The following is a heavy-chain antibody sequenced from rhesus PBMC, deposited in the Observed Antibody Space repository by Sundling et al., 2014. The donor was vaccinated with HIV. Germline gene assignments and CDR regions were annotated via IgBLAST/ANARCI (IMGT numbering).Heavy chain of an antibody. Sequence: QVQLQESGPGLVKPSETLSLTCAVSGGSVSANYGWGWIRQPPGKGLEWIATIYGATGNIYYNPFLKSRVTLSRDTSKNQFSLNLNSMTAADTAVYYCVRDLKYDSWYYYGLESWGQGVVVTVSP. J-gene: IGHJ6*01. V-gene: IGHV4-143*01. CDR3: VRDLKYDSWYYYGLES. D-gene: IGHD3-28*01. CDR1: GGSVSANYG. CDR2: IYGATGNI.